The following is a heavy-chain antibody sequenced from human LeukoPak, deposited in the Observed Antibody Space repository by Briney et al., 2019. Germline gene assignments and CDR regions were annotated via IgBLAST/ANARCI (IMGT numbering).Heavy chain of an antibody. J-gene: IGHJ4*02. CDR3: ARDPVGATDYFDY. CDR2: LYHSGST. V-gene: IGHV4-38-2*02. CDR1: GYSISSGYY. D-gene: IGHD1-26*01. Sequence: PSETLSLTCIVSGYSISSGYYWGWIRQPPGKGLEWIGNLYHSGSTYYNPSLRSRATISGDTSKNQFSLKLSSVTAADTAVYYCARDPVGATDYFDYWGQGTLVTVSS.